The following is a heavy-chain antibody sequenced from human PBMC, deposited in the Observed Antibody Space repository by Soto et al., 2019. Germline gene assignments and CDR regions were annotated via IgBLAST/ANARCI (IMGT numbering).Heavy chain of an antibody. CDR3: ATGHYCSGGSCYFFYYFDY. J-gene: IGHJ4*02. D-gene: IGHD2-15*01. V-gene: IGHV1-24*01. Sequence: GASVKVSCKVSGYTLTELSMHWVRQAPGKGLEWMGGFDPEDGETIYAQKFQGRVTMTEDTSTDTAYMELSSLRSEDTAVYYCATGHYCSGGSCYFFYYFDYWGQGTLVTVSS. CDR1: GYTLTELS. CDR2: FDPEDGET.